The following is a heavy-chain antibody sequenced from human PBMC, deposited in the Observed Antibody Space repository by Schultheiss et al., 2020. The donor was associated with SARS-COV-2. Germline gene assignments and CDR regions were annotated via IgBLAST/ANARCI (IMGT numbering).Heavy chain of an antibody. D-gene: IGHD3-10*01. J-gene: IGHJ4*02. CDR3: ARDWFGDY. CDR1: RFTFRSYA. Sequence: GGSLRLSCAASRFTFRSYAMSWVRQAPGKGLEWVSGVSWNSGSIDYADSVKSRFTISRDNAKNSLYLQMNSLRAEDTAVYYCARDWFGDYWGQGTLVTVSS. CDR2: VSWNSGSI. V-gene: IGHV3-21*01.